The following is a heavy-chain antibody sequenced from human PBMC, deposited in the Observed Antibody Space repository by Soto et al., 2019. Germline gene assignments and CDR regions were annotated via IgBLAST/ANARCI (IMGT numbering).Heavy chain of an antibody. CDR1: GGSISSGDYY. CDR2: IYYSGST. D-gene: IGHD6-13*01. CDR3: ARDEIAAAGIYYYYGMDV. J-gene: IGHJ6*02. V-gene: IGHV4-30-4*01. Sequence: SETLSLTCTVSGGSISSGDYYWSWIRQPPGKGLEWIGYIYYSGSTYYNPSLKSRVTISVDTSKNQFSLKLSSVTAADTAVYYCARDEIAAAGIYYYYGMDVWGQGTTVTVSS.